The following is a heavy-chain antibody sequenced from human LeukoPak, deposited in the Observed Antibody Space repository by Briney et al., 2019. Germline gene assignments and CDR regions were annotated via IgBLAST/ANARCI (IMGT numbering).Heavy chain of an antibody. J-gene: IGHJ4*02. D-gene: IGHD3-10*01. CDR1: GFTFSSYW. CDR3: ARNLGYYGSGSYYKAAGY. V-gene: IGHV3-7*01. Sequence: GGSLRLSCAASGFTFSSYWMSWVRQAPGKGLEWVANIKQDGSEKYYVDSVKGRFTISRDNAKNSLYLQMNSLRAEDTAAYYCARNLGYYGSGSYYKAAGYWGQGTLVTVSS. CDR2: IKQDGSEK.